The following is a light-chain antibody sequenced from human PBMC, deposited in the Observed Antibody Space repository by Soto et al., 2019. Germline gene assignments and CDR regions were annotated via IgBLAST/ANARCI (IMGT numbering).Light chain of an antibody. CDR2: EVS. CDR3: LLYYGGAQLI. Sequence: QSALTQPPSASGSPGQSVTISCTGTSSDVGGYNYVSWYQQHPGKAPKLMIYEVSKRPSGVPDRFSGSKSGNTASLTVSGLQAEDEADYYCLLYYGGAQLIFGGGTKLTVL. CDR1: SSDVGGYNY. J-gene: IGLJ2*01. V-gene: IGLV2-8*01.